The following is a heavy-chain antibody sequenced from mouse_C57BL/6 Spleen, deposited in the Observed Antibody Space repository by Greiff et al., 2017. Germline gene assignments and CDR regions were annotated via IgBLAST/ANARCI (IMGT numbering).Heavy chain of an antibody. CDR3: ARGLYYYGSSYDAIDY. J-gene: IGHJ4*01. Sequence: EVQLVESGGGLVQSGRSLRLSCATSGFTFSDFYMEWVRQAPGKGLEWIAASRNKANDYTTEYSASVKGRFIVSRDTSQIILYLQMDAMKAEDTAIYYCARGLYYYGSSYDAIDYWGQGTSVTVSS. D-gene: IGHD1-1*01. V-gene: IGHV7-1*01. CDR2: SRNKANDYTT. CDR1: GFTFSDFY.